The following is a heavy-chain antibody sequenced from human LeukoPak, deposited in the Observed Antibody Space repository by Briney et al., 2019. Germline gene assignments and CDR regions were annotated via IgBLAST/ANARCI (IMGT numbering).Heavy chain of an antibody. D-gene: IGHD2-2*01. CDR2: XXXSGST. J-gene: IGHJ5*02. V-gene: IGHV4-34*01. CDR3: ARAPQRAPYQLPTLNWFDP. Sequence: KPSETLSLTCAVYGGSFSGYYWSWIRQPPGKGXXXXXXXXXSGSTNXXPXXKXXXXXXXXXSKNQFSLKLSSVTAADTAVYYCARAPQRAPYQLPTLNWFDPWGQGTLVTVSS. CDR1: GGSFSGYY.